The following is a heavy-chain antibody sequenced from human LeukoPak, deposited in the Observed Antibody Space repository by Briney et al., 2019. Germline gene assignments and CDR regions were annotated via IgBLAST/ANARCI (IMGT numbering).Heavy chain of an antibody. CDR1: GYTFTSYY. V-gene: IGHV1-46*01. D-gene: IGHD3-22*01. Sequence: GASVKVSCTASGYTFTSYYMHWVRQAPGQGLEWMGIINPSGGSTSYAQKFQGRVTMTRDTSTSTVYMELSSLRSEDTAVYYCARRRDYYDSSGYYSYDAFDIWGQGTMVTVSS. CDR2: INPSGGST. CDR3: ARRRDYYDSSGYYSYDAFDI. J-gene: IGHJ3*02.